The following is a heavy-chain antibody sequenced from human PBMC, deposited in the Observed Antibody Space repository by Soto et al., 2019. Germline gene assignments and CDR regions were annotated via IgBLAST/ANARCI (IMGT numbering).Heavy chain of an antibody. J-gene: IGHJ4*02. D-gene: IGHD2-2*03. Sequence: LRLSCAASGFTFSSHWMHWVRQAPGKGLVWVSRINSDGSGTSYADSVKGRFTISRDNAKNTLYLQMNSLRAEDTALYYCVDPYFFDYWGQGTLVTVSS. CDR3: VDPYFFDY. V-gene: IGHV3-74*01. CDR2: INSDGSGT. CDR1: GFTFSSHW.